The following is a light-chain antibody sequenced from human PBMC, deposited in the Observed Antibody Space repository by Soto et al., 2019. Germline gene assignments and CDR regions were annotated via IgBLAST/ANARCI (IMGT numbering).Light chain of an antibody. CDR3: QQYTNWPPWT. J-gene: IGKJ1*01. CDR2: SAS. V-gene: IGKV1-6*01. Sequence: AIGLGRSRSSLSASVGDRVTISGGVSQGIRRYLGWYQQKPGKAPKLLIYSASTLQSEVPSRFSGSGSGTDFTLTISRLQPADSAVYYCQQYTNWPPWTFAQGTKVDIK. CDR1: QGIRRY.